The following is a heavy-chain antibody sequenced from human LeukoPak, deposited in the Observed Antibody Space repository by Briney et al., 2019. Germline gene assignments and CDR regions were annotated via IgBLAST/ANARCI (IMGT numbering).Heavy chain of an antibody. D-gene: IGHD3-10*01. CDR2: INPSGGST. V-gene: IGHV1-46*01. CDR3: ATRGVLVRGVIVTYNWFDP. Sequence: ASVKVSCKASGYTFTSHYMHWVRQAPGQGLEGMGIINPSGGSTIYAQKFQGRVTMIEDTSTDTAYMELSSLRSEDTAVYYCATRGVLVRGVIVTYNWFDPWGQGTLVTVSS. J-gene: IGHJ5*02. CDR1: GYTFTSHY.